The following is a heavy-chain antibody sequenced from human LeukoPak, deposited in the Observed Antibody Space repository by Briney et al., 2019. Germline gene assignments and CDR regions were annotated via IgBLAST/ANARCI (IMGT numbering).Heavy chain of an antibody. V-gene: IGHV3-30*03. CDR1: GFTFSSYG. CDR3: ARDPLINDHYGLYHFDH. D-gene: IGHD3-10*01. J-gene: IGHJ4*02. Sequence: QSGGSLRLSCAASGFTFSSYGMHWVRQAPGKGLEWVAVISYDGSNKYYADSVKGRFTISRDNSKNTLYLQMNSLRAEDTAVYYCARDPLINDHYGLYHFDHWGQGSLVTVSS. CDR2: ISYDGSNK.